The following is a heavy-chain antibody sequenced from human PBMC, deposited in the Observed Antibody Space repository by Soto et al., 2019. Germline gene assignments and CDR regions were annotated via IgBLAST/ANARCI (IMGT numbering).Heavy chain of an antibody. Sequence: ASVKVSCRASGGTFSSYAISWVRQAPGQGLEWMGGIIPIFGTANYAQKFQGRVTITADESTSTAYMELSSLRSEDTAVYYCARDKGSSSKGGFDYWGQGTLVTVSS. CDR3: ARDKGSSSKGGFDY. V-gene: IGHV1-69*13. CDR1: GGTFSSYA. J-gene: IGHJ4*02. D-gene: IGHD6-13*01. CDR2: IIPIFGTA.